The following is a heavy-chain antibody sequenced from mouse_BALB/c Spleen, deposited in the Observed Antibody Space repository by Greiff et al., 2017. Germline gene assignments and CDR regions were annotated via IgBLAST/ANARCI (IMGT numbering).Heavy chain of an antibody. Sequence: EVHGVESGPSLVKPSQTLSLTCSVTGDSITSGYWNWIRKFPGNKLEYMGYISYSGSTYYNPSLKSRISITRDTSKNQYYLQLNSVTTEDTATYYCARSAARADYYAMDYWGQGTSVTVSS. D-gene: IGHD3-1*01. CDR3: ARSAARADYYAMDY. CDR2: ISYSGST. V-gene: IGHV3-8*02. J-gene: IGHJ4*01. CDR1: GDSITSGY.